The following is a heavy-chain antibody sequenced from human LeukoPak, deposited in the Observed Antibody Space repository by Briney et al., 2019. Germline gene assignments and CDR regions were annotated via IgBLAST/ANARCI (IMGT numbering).Heavy chain of an antibody. J-gene: IGHJ4*02. CDR1: GFTFSSYA. CDR3: AKGIGTNYDFWSGYYMIFDY. Sequence: GGSLRLSCAASGFTFSSYAMSWVRQAPGKGLEWVSAISGSGGSTYYADSVKGRSTISRDNSKNTLYLQMNSLRAEDTAVYYCAKGIGTNYDFWSGYYMIFDYWGQGTLVTVSS. V-gene: IGHV3-23*01. CDR2: ISGSGGST. D-gene: IGHD3-3*01.